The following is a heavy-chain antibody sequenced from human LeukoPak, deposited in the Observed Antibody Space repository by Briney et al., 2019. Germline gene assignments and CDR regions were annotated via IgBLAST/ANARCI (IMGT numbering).Heavy chain of an antibody. CDR3: ARQMTSNRDRAFDI. Sequence: GESLKISCKGSGYSFTSYWIGWVRQMPGKGLEWMGIIYPGDSDTSHSPSFQGQVTISADKSISTAYLQWSSLKASDTAMYYCARQMTSNRDRAFDIWGQGTMVTVSS. CDR2: IYPGDSDT. J-gene: IGHJ3*02. D-gene: IGHD4-11*01. V-gene: IGHV5-51*01. CDR1: GYSFTSYW.